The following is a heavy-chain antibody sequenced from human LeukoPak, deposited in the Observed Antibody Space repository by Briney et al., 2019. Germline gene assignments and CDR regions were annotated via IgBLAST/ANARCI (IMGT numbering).Heavy chain of an antibody. CDR2: IRYGGSNK. V-gene: IGHV3-30*02. Sequence: GGSLRLSCAASGFTFSSYGMHWVRQAPGKGLEWVAFIRYGGSNKYYADSVKGRFTISRDNSKNTLYLQMNSLRAEDTAVYYCANSLRSGYSDAFDIWGQGTMVTVSS. CDR1: GFTFSSYG. J-gene: IGHJ3*02. CDR3: ANSLRSGYSDAFDI. D-gene: IGHD3-3*01.